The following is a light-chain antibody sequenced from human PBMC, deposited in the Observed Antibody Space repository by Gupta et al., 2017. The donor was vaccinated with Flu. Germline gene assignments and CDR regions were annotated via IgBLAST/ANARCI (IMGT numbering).Light chain of an antibody. J-gene: IGLJ2*01. Sequence: GQTARITCGGNNMGRKSVHWYQQRPGQAPVLVVSADIDRPSGIPDRFSGSNSGNTPTLTIXRXEAGDAXDYYCQVWDSSSDHVVFGGGTKLTVL. V-gene: IGLV3-21*02. CDR2: ADI. CDR3: QVWDSSSDHVV. CDR1: NMGRKS.